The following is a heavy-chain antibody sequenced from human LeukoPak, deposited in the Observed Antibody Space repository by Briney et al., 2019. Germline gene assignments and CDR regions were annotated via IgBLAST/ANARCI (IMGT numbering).Heavy chain of an antibody. CDR1: GFTFSSYE. D-gene: IGHD1-26*01. CDR3: ARDPGGSSPLDY. J-gene: IGHJ4*02. CDR2: ISSSGSTI. Sequence: GGSLRLSCAASGFTFSSYEMNWVRQAPGKGLEWVSYISSSGSTIYYADSVKGRFTISRDNAKNSLYLQMNSLRAEDTAVYYCARDPGGSSPLDYWGQGTLVTVSS. V-gene: IGHV3-48*03.